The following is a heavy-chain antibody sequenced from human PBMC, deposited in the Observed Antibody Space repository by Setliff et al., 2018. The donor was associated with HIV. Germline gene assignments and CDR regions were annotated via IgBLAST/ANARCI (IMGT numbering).Heavy chain of an antibody. CDR2: INPNGDT. CDR3: ASLLVFPAGGLFDF. CDR1: GGSFSGHF. V-gene: IGHV4-34*01. J-gene: IGHJ4*01. Sequence: PSETLSLTCAVYGGSFSGHFWTWIRQPPGKGLEWIGNINPNGDTNYNDISSLKGRLTLSLDTSKNQFPLRLRSVTAADTAVYYCASLLVFPAGGLFDFWGHGNLVTVSS. D-gene: IGHD1-26*01.